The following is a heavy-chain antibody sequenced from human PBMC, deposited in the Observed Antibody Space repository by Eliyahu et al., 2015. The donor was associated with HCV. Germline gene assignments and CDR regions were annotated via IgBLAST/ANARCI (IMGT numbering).Heavy chain of an antibody. V-gene: IGHV3-66*01. CDR2: IYSGGST. D-gene: IGHD3-9*01. Sequence: EVQLVESGGGFVQPGGSLRLSCVASGFSVSSTXMSWVRQAPGKGLEWVSIIYSGGSTYYADSVKGRFTISRDDSKNTLYLHMNTLRAEDTAVYYCARDPPATYDILTGYYNYHGMDVWGQGTTVTVSS. J-gene: IGHJ6*02. CDR1: GFSVSSTX. CDR3: ARDPPATYDILTGYYNYHGMDV.